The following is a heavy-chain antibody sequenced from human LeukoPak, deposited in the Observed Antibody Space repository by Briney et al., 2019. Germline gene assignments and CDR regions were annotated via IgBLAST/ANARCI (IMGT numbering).Heavy chain of an antibody. J-gene: IGHJ4*02. D-gene: IGHD6-19*01. Sequence: GGSLRLSCAASGFTFSSYGMHWVRQAPGKGLEWVAVISYDGSNKYYADSVKGRFTISRDNSKNTLYLQMNSLRAEDTAVYYCAKVEEGYSSGWFSPFDYWGQGTLVTVSS. CDR3: AKVEEGYSSGWFSPFDY. CDR1: GFTFSSYG. V-gene: IGHV3-30*18. CDR2: ISYDGSNK.